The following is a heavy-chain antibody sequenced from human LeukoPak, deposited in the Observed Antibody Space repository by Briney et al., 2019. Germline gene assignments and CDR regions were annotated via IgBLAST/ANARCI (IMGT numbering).Heavy chain of an antibody. Sequence: YPSETLSLTCAVYGGSFSGYYWSWIRQPPGKGLEWIGEINHSGSTNYNPSLKSRVTISVDTSKNQFSLKLSSVTAADTAVYYCARVTIYGGKRSTSNAEYFQHWGQGTLVTVSS. D-gene: IGHD4-23*01. CDR1: GGSFSGYY. CDR2: INHSGST. V-gene: IGHV4-34*01. J-gene: IGHJ1*01. CDR3: ARVTIYGGKRSTSNAEYFQH.